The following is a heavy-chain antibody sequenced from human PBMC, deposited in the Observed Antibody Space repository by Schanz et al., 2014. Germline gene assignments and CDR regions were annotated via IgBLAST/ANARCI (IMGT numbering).Heavy chain of an antibody. Sequence: QVQLVESGGGVVQPGRSLRLSCAASGFTFRSHAMHWVRQAPGKGLEWGAVISHDGSKKYYADSVKGRFTISRDNSRNTLYLQMNSLRAEDTAVYYCARELPSYFDFWNGSQNAFDYWGQGTRVTVPS. CDR2: ISHDGSKK. V-gene: IGHV3-30*16. J-gene: IGHJ4*02. D-gene: IGHD3-3*01. CDR3: ARELPSYFDFWNGSQNAFDY. CDR1: GFTFRSHA.